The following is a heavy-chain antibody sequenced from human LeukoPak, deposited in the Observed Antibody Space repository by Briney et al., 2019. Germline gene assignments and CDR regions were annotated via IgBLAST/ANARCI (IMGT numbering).Heavy chain of an antibody. J-gene: IGHJ6*03. V-gene: IGHV3-33*06. CDR1: GFTFSSYG. CDR2: IWYDGSNK. Sequence: GRSLRLSCAASGFTFSSYGMHWVRQAPGKGLEWVAVIWYDGSNKYYADSVKGRFTISRDNSKNTLYLQMNSLRAEDTAVYYCAKDLNYYYMDVWGQGALVTVSS. CDR3: AKDLNYYYMDV.